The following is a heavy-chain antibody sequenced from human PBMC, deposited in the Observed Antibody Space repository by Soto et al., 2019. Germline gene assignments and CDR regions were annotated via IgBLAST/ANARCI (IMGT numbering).Heavy chain of an antibody. CDR2: ISYDGSNK. Sequence: PGGSLRLSCAASGFTFSSYAMHWVRQAPGKGLEWVAVISYDGSNKYYADSVKGRFTISRDNSKNTLYLQMNSLRAEDTAVYYYARGRDQSYCSGGSCYSSTYYFDYWGQGTLVTVSS. CDR1: GFTFSSYA. V-gene: IGHV3-30-3*01. CDR3: ARGRDQSYCSGGSCYSSTYYFDY. D-gene: IGHD2-15*01. J-gene: IGHJ4*02.